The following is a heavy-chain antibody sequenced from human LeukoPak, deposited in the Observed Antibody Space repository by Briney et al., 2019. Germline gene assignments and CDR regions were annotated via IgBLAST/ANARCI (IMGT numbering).Heavy chain of an antibody. Sequence: PSETLSLTCTVSGGSISNYYWSWIRQPAGKGLEWIGHIFTSGSTNYNPSLKSRVTMSLDTSRNQFSLKLSSVTAADTAVYYCARGSKQQPPRYWGQGTLVTVSS. CDR3: ARGSKQQPPRY. CDR1: GGSISNYY. D-gene: IGHD6-13*01. J-gene: IGHJ4*02. CDR2: IFTSGST. V-gene: IGHV4-4*07.